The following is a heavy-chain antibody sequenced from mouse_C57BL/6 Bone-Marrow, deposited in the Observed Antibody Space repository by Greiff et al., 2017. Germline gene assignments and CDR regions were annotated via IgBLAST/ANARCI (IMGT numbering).Heavy chain of an antibody. CDR1: GFTFSSYG. CDR2: ISSGGSYT. Sequence: VQLKQSGGDLVKPGGSLKLSCAASGFTFSSYGMSWVRQTPDKRLEWVATISSGGSYTYYPDSVKGRFTISRDNAKNTLYLQMSSLKSEDTAMYYCARHWDFDYWGQGTTLTVSS. CDR3: ARHWDFDY. J-gene: IGHJ2*01. V-gene: IGHV5-6*01. D-gene: IGHD4-1*01.